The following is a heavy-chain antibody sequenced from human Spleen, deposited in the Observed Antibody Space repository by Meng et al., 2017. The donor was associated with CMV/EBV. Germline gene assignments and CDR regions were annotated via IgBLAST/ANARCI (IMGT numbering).Heavy chain of an antibody. V-gene: IGHV3-74*03. CDR1: GFTFSNFW. CDR2: INYEGTTT. D-gene: IGHD3-3*01. J-gene: IGHJ4*02. Sequence: GESLKISCAASGFTFSNFWMHWVRQAPGKGLVWVSRINYEGTTTTYADSVKGRFTISRDNAKNTLYLQVNSLRVEDTAVYYCIREGGNFWSGYHLGDWGQRTLVTVSS. CDR3: IREGGNFWSGYHLGD.